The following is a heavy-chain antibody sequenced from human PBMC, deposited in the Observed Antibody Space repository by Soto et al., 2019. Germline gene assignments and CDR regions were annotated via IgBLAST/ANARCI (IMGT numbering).Heavy chain of an antibody. D-gene: IGHD2-2*01. CDR1: GYTFSELS. J-gene: IGHJ6*02. CDR2: FDPENGET. V-gene: IGHV1-24*01. CDR3: ATVNASFYYSGMAV. Sequence: QVQLVQSGAEVKKPGASVKVSCRVSGYTFSELSMHWVRQAPGEGLEWMGRFDPENGETIYAQKFQDRVTMTEATSTAPASMELSSLTFADPAVYSCATVNASFYYSGMAVWGPGTTVTVSS.